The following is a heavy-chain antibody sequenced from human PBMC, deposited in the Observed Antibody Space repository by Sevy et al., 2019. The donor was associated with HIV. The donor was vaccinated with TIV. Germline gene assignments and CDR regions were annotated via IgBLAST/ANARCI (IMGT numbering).Heavy chain of an antibody. J-gene: IGHJ4*02. Sequence: ASVKVSCKVSGYTLTQLSMHWVRQAPGKGLEWMASFDPEDGETIYAQKFQGRVTMTEDTSTDTAYMELSSLRSEDTAVYYCATTKDYYDNSAYPFDYWGQGTLVTVS. CDR1: GYTLTQLS. CDR3: ATTKDYYDNSAYPFDY. V-gene: IGHV1-24*01. CDR2: FDPEDGET. D-gene: IGHD3-22*01.